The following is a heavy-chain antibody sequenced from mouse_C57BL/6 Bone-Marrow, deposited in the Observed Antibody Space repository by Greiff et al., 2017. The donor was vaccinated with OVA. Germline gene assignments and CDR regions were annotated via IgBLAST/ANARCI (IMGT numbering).Heavy chain of an antibody. CDR3: ARVTGVVATRSRAGNAKGY. J-gene: IGHJ4*01. Sequence: QVQLQQPGAELVKPGASVKMSCKASGYTFTSYWITWVKQRPGPGLEWIGDIYPGSGGTNYNEKFKSKATLTVDTSSSTAYMQLSSLPSEDSAVFYCARVTGVVATRSRAGNAKGYWGQGTSVTF. CDR1: GYTFTSYW. CDR2: IYPGSGGT. V-gene: IGHV1-55*01. D-gene: IGHD1-1*01.